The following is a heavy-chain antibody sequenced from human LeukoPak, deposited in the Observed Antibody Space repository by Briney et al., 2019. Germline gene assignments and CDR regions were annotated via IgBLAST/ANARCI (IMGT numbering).Heavy chain of an antibody. Sequence: GGSLRLSCAASGFTFSSHNMNWVRQAPGKGLEWVSYISSGSSTIYYADSVKGRFTISRDNAKSSLYLQMNSLRAEDTAVYYCAGYGSGSFWGQGTLVTVSS. CDR2: ISSGSSTI. J-gene: IGHJ4*02. D-gene: IGHD3-10*01. CDR3: AGYGSGSF. CDR1: GFTFSSHN. V-gene: IGHV3-48*04.